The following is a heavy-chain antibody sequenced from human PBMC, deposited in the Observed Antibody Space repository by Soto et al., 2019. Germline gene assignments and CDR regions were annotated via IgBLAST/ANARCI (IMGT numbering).Heavy chain of an antibody. CDR2: LSGSGGRT. J-gene: IGHJ6*03. Sequence: EGQLLESGGGLVQPGGSLRLSFAASGFTFSNYAMSWVRQSPGKGLEWVSGLSGSGGRTYYADSVKGRFTISRDNSKNTLYLQMTSLRAEDTAIYFCAGELLSQSYYYYMDVWGKGTTVTVSS. CDR1: GFTFSNYA. V-gene: IGHV3-23*01. D-gene: IGHD3-10*01. CDR3: AGELLSQSYYYYMDV.